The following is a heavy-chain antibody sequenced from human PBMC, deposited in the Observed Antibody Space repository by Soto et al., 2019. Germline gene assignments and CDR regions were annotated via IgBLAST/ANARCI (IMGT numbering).Heavy chain of an antibody. CDR2: ISAYNGNS. D-gene: IGHD2-21*01. Sequence: ASVKVSCKASGYTFTSYGISWVRQAPGQGLEWMGWISAYNGNSNYAQKLQGRVTMTTDTSTSTAYMELRSLRSDDTAVYYCARDQSYGGAFDYWGQGTLVTVSS. V-gene: IGHV1-18*01. CDR1: GYTFTSYG. CDR3: ARDQSYGGAFDY. J-gene: IGHJ4*02.